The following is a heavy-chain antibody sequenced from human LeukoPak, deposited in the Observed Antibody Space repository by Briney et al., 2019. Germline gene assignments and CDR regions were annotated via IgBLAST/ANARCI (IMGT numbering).Heavy chain of an antibody. CDR3: AKIPLYGEYVYFDY. CDR2: ISGSGGST. V-gene: IGHV3-23*01. J-gene: IGHJ4*02. Sequence: PGASLRLSCAASGFTFSSYAMGWVRQAPGQGLEGVSAISGSGGSTYYAESVKGRFTISGDNSKNTVYLQMNSLRAEDTAVYYCAKIPLYGEYVYFDYWGQGTLVTVSS. CDR1: GFTFSSYA. D-gene: IGHD4-17*01.